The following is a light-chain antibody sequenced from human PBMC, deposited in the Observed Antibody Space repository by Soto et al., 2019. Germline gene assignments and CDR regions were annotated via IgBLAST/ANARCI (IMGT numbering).Light chain of an antibody. CDR1: YSDVGLYDY. V-gene: IGLV2-11*01. Sequence: QSALTQPRSVSGSPGQSVTISCTGTYSDVGLYDYLSWYQQHPGKAPKLIISDVTKRPSGVPDRFSGSESGNTASLTISGLQAEDEADYYCCSYAGTYTYVFGSGTKLTVL. CDR3: CSYAGTYTYV. CDR2: DVT. J-gene: IGLJ1*01.